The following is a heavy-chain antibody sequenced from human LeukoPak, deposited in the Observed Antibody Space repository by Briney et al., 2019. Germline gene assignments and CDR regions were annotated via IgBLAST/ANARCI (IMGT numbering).Heavy chain of an antibody. V-gene: IGHV4-4*07. J-gene: IGHJ3*02. CDR1: GVSISTYY. D-gene: IGHD6-19*01. CDR2: ISTSGNT. CDR3: ARENRRGAVADYALDI. Sequence: TSETPSLTCTVSGVSISTYYWSWIRQPAGKGLEWIGRISTSGNTNYNPSLKSRITLSVDTSENQFSLKLTSVTAADSAIYYCARENRRGAVADYALDIWGQGTMVTVSS.